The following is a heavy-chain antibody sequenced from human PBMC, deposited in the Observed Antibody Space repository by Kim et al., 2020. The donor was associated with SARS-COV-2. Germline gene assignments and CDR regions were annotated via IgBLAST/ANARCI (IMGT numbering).Heavy chain of an antibody. CDR2: INPSGGST. Sequence: ASVKVSCKASGYTFTSYYMHWVRQAPGQGLEWMGIINPSGGSTSYAQKFQGRVTMTRDTSTSTVYMELSSLRSEDTAVYYCARTLYPIVVVPAASGGMDVWDQGTTVTVSS. CDR1: GYTFTSYY. J-gene: IGHJ6*02. V-gene: IGHV1-46*01. CDR3: ARTLYPIVVVPAASGGMDV. D-gene: IGHD2-2*01.